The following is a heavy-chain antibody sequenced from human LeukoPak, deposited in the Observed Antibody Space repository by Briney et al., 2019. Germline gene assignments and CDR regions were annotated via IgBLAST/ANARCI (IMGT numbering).Heavy chain of an antibody. Sequence: ASVKVSCKASGYTFTSYDINWVRQATGQGLEWMGWMNPNSGNTGYAQKFQGRVTITRNTSISTAYMELSSLRSEDTAVYYCAGVHWDIVVVPAAEVGYMDVWGKGTTVTVSS. V-gene: IGHV1-8*03. CDR3: AGVHWDIVVVPAAEVGYMDV. CDR2: MNPNSGNT. CDR1: GYTFTSYD. J-gene: IGHJ6*03. D-gene: IGHD2-2*01.